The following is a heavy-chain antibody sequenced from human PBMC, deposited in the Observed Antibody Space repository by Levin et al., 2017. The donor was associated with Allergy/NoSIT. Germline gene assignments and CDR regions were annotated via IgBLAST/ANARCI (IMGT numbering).Heavy chain of an antibody. V-gene: IGHV4-4*02. CDR1: GGSISSSYW. CDR2: IYHSGTT. Sequence: HSQTLSLTCAVSGGSISSSYWWIWVRQTPGKGLEWIGEIYHSGTTNYNPSLKSRVTMSVDKSKNQFSLKLSSVTAADTAVYYCARHWYMDVWGKGTTVIVSS. CDR3: ARHWYMDV. J-gene: IGHJ6*03.